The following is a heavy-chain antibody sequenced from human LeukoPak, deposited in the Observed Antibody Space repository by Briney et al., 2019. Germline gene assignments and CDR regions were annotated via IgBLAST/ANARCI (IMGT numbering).Heavy chain of an antibody. CDR3: ARDLRWNAYGGHGPFDL. Sequence: GGXXXLXCAASGFAFDDXGXXWVRXIPGKXXXXXXXXNWDGSATNYAESVKGRFTISRDNDKSSLYLQMNSLRVEDTAFYHCARDLRWNAYGGHGPFDLWGQGTLVTVSS. J-gene: IGHJ4*02. D-gene: IGHD4-23*01. V-gene: IGHV3-20*01. CDR2: XNWDGSAT. CDR1: GFAFDDXG.